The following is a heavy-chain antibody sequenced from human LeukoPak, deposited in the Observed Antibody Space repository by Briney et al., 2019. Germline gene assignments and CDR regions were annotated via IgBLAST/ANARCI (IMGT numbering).Heavy chain of an antibody. D-gene: IGHD1-26*01. CDR2: IYTSGST. CDR3: ARHRGSPYSGSYYYFDY. V-gene: IGHV4-4*07. CDR1: GGSISSYY. Sequence: SETLSLTCTVSGGSISSYYWSWIRQPAGKGLEWIGRIYTSGSTKYNPSLKSRVTISVDTSKNQFSLRLRSVTADTAVYYCARHRGSPYSGSYYYFDYWGQGTLVTVSS. J-gene: IGHJ4*02.